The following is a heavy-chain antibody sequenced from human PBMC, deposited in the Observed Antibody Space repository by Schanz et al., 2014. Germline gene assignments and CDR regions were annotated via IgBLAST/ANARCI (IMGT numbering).Heavy chain of an antibody. CDR1: GFTFSNFA. CDR2: ISYDGSLK. V-gene: IGHV3-30*04. CDR3: TRDRGALINHNDALDL. Sequence: QVQLVESGGGVVQPGRSLRLSCAASGFTFSNFAIHWVRQAPGKGLEWVAVISYDGSLKYYADSVKGRFTISRDNSKNTVYLQMNSLRSEDTAVYYCTRDRGALINHNDALDLWGQGTMVSVSS. J-gene: IGHJ3*01. D-gene: IGHD3-16*01.